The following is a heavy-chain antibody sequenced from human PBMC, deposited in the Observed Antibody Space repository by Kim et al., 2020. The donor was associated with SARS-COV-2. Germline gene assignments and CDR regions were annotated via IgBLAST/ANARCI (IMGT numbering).Heavy chain of an antibody. Sequence: SETLSLTCAVYGGSFSGYYWSWIRQPPGKGLEWIGEINHSGSTNYNPSLKSRVTISVDTSKNQFSLKLSSVTAADTAVYYCARGKIMITFGGVIVPHGIDYWGQGTLVTVSS. CDR3: ARGKIMITFGGVIVPHGIDY. V-gene: IGHV4-34*01. J-gene: IGHJ4*02. CDR2: INHSGST. D-gene: IGHD3-16*02. CDR1: GGSFSGYY.